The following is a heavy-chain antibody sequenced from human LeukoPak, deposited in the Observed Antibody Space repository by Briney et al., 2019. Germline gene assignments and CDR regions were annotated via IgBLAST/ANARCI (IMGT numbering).Heavy chain of an antibody. CDR1: GFTFSSYS. J-gene: IGHJ4*02. CDR3: ARDSPGIAVAGTYGLFDY. D-gene: IGHD6-19*01. Sequence: GGSLRLSCAASGFTFSSYSMNWVRQAPGKGLEWVSSISSSSSYIYYADSVKGRFTISRGNAKNSLYLQMNSLRAEDTAVYYCARDSPGIAVAGTYGLFDYWGQGTLVTVSS. V-gene: IGHV3-21*01. CDR2: ISSSSSYI.